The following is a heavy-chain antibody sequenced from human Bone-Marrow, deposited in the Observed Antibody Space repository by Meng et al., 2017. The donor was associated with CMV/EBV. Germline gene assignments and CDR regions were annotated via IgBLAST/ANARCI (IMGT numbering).Heavy chain of an antibody. CDR1: GFTFSSYN. D-gene: IGHD6-13*01. CDR3: ARDPGAPFIAAATGWFDP. J-gene: IGHJ5*02. CDR2: ISTSSGYI. V-gene: IGHV3-21*01. Sequence: GESLKISCAASGFTFSSYNMNWVRQAPGKGLEWVSSISTSSGYIYYTDSVKGRFTISRDNAKNSLYLQMNSLRAEDTAVYYCARDPGAPFIAAATGWFDPWGQGTLVTVSS.